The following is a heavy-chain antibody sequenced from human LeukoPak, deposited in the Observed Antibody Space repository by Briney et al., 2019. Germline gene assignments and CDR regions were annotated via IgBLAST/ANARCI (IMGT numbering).Heavy chain of an antibody. CDR2: INPNSGDT. D-gene: IGHD3-10*01. Sequence: ASVKVSCKTSGYTFSDYYIHWIRQAPGQGLEWVGWINPNSGDTDYAQKFQGRVTITADKSTSTAYMELSSLRSEDTAVYYCARGMVRGVIGGGAFDIWGQGTMVTVSS. V-gene: IGHV1-2*02. CDR3: ARGMVRGVIGGGAFDI. CDR1: GYTFSDYY. J-gene: IGHJ3*02.